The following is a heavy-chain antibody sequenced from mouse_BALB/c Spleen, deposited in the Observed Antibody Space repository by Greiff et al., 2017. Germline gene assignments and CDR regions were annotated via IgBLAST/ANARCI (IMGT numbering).Heavy chain of an antibody. CDR3: ARYGNYERGAMDY. CDR2: ISSGGSYT. J-gene: IGHJ4*01. D-gene: IGHD2-1*01. CDR1: GFAFSSYD. V-gene: IGHV5-9-4*01. Sequence: EVQRVESGGGLVKPGGSLKLSCAASGFAFSSYDMSWVRQTPEKRLEWVADISSGGSYTYYPDTVTGRFTISRDNAKNTLYLEMSSLRSEDTAMYYCARYGNYERGAMDYWGQGTSVTVSS.